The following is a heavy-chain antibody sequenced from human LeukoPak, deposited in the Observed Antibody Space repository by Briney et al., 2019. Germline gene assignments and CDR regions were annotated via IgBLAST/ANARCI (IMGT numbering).Heavy chain of an antibody. CDR3: ARCHPSLATVTSLFLRPSYFDY. CDR2: INYSGST. J-gene: IGHJ4*02. CDR1: GGSCSGYY. V-gene: IGHV4-34*01. Sequence: SGAPSLPWAIHGGSCSGYYFSLIPPRPGKGPEWVVEINYSGSTNYTPSLEGRVTLSVDTFQNQFSSKLRSLTTSDTGVYFCARCHPSLATVTSLFLRPSYFDYWGQGTLVTVSS. D-gene: IGHD4-17*01.